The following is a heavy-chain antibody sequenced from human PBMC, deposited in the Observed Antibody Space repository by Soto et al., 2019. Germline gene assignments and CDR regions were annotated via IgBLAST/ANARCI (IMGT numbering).Heavy chain of an antibody. Sequence: QVQLQESGPGLVKPSQTLSLTCTVSGGSISSGGYYWSWIRQHPGKGLEWIGYIYYSGSTYYNPSLKSRVTISVDTSKNQFSLKLSSVTAADTAVYYCAREAIGRSYYDSSGYSSGGHYYYYGMDVWGQGTTVTVSS. V-gene: IGHV4-31*03. J-gene: IGHJ6*02. D-gene: IGHD3-22*01. CDR1: GGSISSGGYY. CDR3: AREAIGRSYYDSSGYSSGGHYYYYGMDV. CDR2: IYYSGST.